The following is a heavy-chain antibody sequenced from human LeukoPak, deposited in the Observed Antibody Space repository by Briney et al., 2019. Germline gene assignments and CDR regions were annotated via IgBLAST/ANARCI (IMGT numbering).Heavy chain of an antibody. Sequence: PSETLSLTCAVYGGSFCSYYWSWIRQAPGKGLEWIGEISESGSAKYNPSLKSRVTISVDTSKNQFSLKLSSVTAADTAVYYCARGIPSPMRLQTYYYYMDVWGKGTTVTVSS. J-gene: IGHJ6*03. V-gene: IGHV4-34*01. CDR1: GGSFCSYY. CDR3: ARGIPSPMRLQTYYYYMDV. D-gene: IGHD2-2*01. CDR2: ISESGSA.